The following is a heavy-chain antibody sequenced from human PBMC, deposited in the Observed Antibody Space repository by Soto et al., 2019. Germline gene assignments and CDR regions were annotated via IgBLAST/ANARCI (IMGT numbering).Heavy chain of an antibody. CDR1: SASIISSGTW. CDR2: IYYSGST. CDR3: ARGRGFDY. J-gene: IGHJ4*02. V-gene: IGHV4-4*02. Sequence: QVQLQESGPGLVKPSGTLSLTCAVSSASIISSGTWWSWVRQPPGKGLEWIGEIYYSGSTNYHPTLKSRVTISVDKPKNHFSLKLNSVTAADTAVYYCARGRGFDYWGQGALVTVSS.